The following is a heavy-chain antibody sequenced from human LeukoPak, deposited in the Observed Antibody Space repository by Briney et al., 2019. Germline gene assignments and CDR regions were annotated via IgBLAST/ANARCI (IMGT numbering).Heavy chain of an antibody. CDR1: GGSFSGYH. CDR2: IYHSGST. J-gene: IGHJ4*02. Sequence: PSETLSLTCAVYGGSFSGYHWSWIRQPPGKGLEWIGSIYHSGSTYYNPSLKSRVTISVDTSKNQFSLKLSSVTAADTAVYYCARENYYDFWSGPYDYWGQGTLVTVSS. V-gene: IGHV4-38-2*02. CDR3: ARENYYDFWSGPYDY. D-gene: IGHD3-3*01.